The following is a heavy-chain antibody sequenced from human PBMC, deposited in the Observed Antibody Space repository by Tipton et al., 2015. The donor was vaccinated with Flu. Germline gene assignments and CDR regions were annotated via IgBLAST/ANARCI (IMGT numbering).Heavy chain of an antibody. CDR3: ARQGQTPSYYFDF. Sequence: TLSLTCDVSGYFISSGYYWGWIRQPPGKGLEWIGSIFHSGDTLYNPSPKSRLTISVDTSRNQFSLKLISVTAADTALYYCARQGQTPSYYFDFWGQGTLVTVS. V-gene: IGHV4-38-2*01. CDR2: IFHSGDT. J-gene: IGHJ4*02. CDR1: GYFISSGYY.